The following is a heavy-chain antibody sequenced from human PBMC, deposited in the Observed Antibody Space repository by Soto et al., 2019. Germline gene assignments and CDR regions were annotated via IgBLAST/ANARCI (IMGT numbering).Heavy chain of an antibody. D-gene: IGHD2-21*02. V-gene: IGHV4-34*01. CDR3: ASSLAYCGGDCYSGDYYFDY. CDR1: GGSFSGYY. Sequence: QVQLQQWGAGLLKPSETLSLTCAVYGGSFSGYYWSWIRQPPGKGLEWIGEINHSGSTNYNPSLKSRVTISVDTSKNQFSLKLSSVTAADTAVYYCASSLAYCGGDCYSGDYYFDYWGQGTLVTVSS. CDR2: INHSGST. J-gene: IGHJ4*02.